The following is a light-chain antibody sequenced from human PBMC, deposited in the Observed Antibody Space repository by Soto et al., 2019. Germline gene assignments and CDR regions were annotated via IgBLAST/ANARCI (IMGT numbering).Light chain of an antibody. Sequence: QSVLTQPPSVSAAPGQKVTISCSGSGSNIGNKYVSWYQQLPGTAPKLLIYDNSQRPSGIPDRFSGSKSGTSATLGITGLQTGDEADYYCGTWDSSLSAGVFGGGTKVTVL. CDR1: GSNIGNKY. V-gene: IGLV1-51*01. CDR3: GTWDSSLSAGV. J-gene: IGLJ3*02. CDR2: DNS.